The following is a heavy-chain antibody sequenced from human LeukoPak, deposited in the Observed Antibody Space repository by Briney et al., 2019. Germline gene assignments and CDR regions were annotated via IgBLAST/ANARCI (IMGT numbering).Heavy chain of an antibody. CDR3: ARGRRGDFWSGYYGQTTTYYYYYYLDV. D-gene: IGHD3-3*01. J-gene: IGHJ6*03. Sequence: SETLSLTCTVSGGSISSSSYYWGWIRQPPGKGLEWIGSIYYSGSTYYNPSLKSRVTISVDTSKNQFSLKLSSVTAADTAVYYCARGRRGDFWSGYYGQTTTYYYYYYLDVWGKGTTVTVSS. CDR1: GGSISSSSYY. V-gene: IGHV4-39*01. CDR2: IYYSGST.